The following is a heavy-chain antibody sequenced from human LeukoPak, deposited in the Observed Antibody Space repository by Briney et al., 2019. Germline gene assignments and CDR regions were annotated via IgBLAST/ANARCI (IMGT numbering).Heavy chain of an antibody. J-gene: IGHJ6*04. CDR3: ARDAPPGDV. CDR2: IYYSGST. CDR1: GGSFSGYY. Sequence: PSETLSLTCAVYGGSFSGYYWSWIRQPPGKGLGWIGYIYYSGSTNYNPSLKSRVTISVDTSKNQFSLKLSSVTAADTAVYYCARDAPPGDVWGKGTTVTISS. V-gene: IGHV4-59*01.